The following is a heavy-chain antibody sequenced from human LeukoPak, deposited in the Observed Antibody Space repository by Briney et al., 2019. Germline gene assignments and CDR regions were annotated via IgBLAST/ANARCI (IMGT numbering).Heavy chain of an antibody. Sequence: GGSLRLSCAASGFTFSSYGMHWVRQAPGKGLEWVAFIRYDGSNKYYADSVKGRFTISRDNAKNSLYLQMNSLRAEDTAVYYCARGPSFYDFWSGYYTGPTYYYYMDVWGKGPRSPSP. CDR3: ARGPSFYDFWSGYYTGPTYYYYMDV. D-gene: IGHD3-3*01. V-gene: IGHV3-30*02. CDR2: IRYDGSNK. J-gene: IGHJ6*03. CDR1: GFTFSSYG.